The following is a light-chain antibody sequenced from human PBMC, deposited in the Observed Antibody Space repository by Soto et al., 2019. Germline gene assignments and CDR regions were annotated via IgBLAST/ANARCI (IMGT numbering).Light chain of an antibody. Sequence: QSALTQPRSVSGSPGQSVTISCTGTSSDVGGYNYVSWYQQHPGKAPKLMIYDVSKRPSGVPDRFSGSKSGNTASLTISGLQVEDEAVYYCCSYAGSYTFGVFGTGTKLTVL. CDR3: CSYAGSYTFGV. CDR2: DVS. J-gene: IGLJ1*01. CDR1: SSDVGGYNY. V-gene: IGLV2-11*01.